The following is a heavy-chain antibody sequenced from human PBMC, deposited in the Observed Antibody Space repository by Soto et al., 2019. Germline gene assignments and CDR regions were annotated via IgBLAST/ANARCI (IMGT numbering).Heavy chain of an antibody. D-gene: IGHD3-10*01. V-gene: IGHV4-61*08. J-gene: IGHJ4*02. Sequence: SETLSLTCTVSGGSISSGDYYWSWIRQPPGKGLEWIGYIYYSGSTNYNPSLKSRVTISVDTSKKQFSLKLSSVTAADTAVYYCARSSSGSWYQHYWGQGALVTVSS. CDR3: ARSSSGSWYQHY. CDR2: IYYSGST. CDR1: GGSISSGDYY.